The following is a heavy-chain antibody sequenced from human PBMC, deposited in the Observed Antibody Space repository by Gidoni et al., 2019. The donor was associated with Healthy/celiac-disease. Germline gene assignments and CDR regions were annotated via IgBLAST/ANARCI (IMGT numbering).Heavy chain of an antibody. V-gene: IGHV1-46*03. CDR3: ARGRSITIFGVVTVSWSYYYGMDV. CDR1: GYTFTSYY. CDR2: INPSGGST. J-gene: IGHJ6*02. Sequence: QVQLVQSGAEVKKPGASVKVSCKASGYTFTSYYMHWVRQAPGQGLEWMGIINPSGGSTSYAQKFQGRVTMTRDTSTSTVYMELSSLRSEDTAVYYCARGRSITIFGVVTVSWSYYYGMDVWGQGTTVTVSS. D-gene: IGHD3-3*01.